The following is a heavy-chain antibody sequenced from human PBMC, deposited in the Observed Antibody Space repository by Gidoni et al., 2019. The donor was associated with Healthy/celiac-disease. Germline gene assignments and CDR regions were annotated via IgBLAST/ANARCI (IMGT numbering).Heavy chain of an antibody. J-gene: IGHJ4*02. CDR2: IYYSGSA. Sequence: HVQLQESGPGLVTPSETLSLPCTVSGGSISIYYWSWIRQPPGKELEWIGYIYYSGSANYNPALKSRVTISVDTSKNQFSLKLSSVTAADTAVYYCASSSGWYGAEGGSCYFDYWGQGTLINVSS. CDR3: ASSSGWYGAEGGSCYFDY. V-gene: IGHV4-59*01. D-gene: IGHD6-19*01. CDR1: GGSISIYY.